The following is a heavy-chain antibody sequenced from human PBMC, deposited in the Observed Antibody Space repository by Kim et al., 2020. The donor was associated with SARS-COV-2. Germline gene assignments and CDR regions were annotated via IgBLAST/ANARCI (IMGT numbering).Heavy chain of an antibody. CDR1: GLTFSSYA. CDR3: AKVPSYNWNVGNWFDP. V-gene: IGHV3-23*01. J-gene: IGHJ5*02. CDR2: ISGSGGT. Sequence: GGSLRLSCAASGLTFSSYAMSWVRQAPGKGLEWVSGISGSGGTYHADSVKGRFTISRDNSKNTLFLQMNSLRAEDTAVYYCAKVPSYNWNVGNWFDPWGQGTLVTVSS. D-gene: IGHD1-1*01.